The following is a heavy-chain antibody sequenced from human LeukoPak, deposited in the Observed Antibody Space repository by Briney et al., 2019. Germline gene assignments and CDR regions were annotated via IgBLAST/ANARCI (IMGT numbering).Heavy chain of an antibody. V-gene: IGHV4-39*01. CDR2: IYYSGST. CDR3: ASSFYDFWSGPVGLYYFDY. Sequence: SETLSLTCTVSGGSISSSSYYWGWIRQPPGKGLEWIGSIYYSGSTYYNPSLKSRVTISVDTSKNQFSLKLSSVTAADTAVYYCASSFYDFWSGPVGLYYFDYWGQGTLVTVSS. J-gene: IGHJ4*02. CDR1: GGSISSSSYY. D-gene: IGHD3-3*01.